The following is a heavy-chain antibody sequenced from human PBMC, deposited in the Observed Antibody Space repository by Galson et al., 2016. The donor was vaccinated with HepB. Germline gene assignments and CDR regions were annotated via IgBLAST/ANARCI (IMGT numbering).Heavy chain of an antibody. Sequence: SETLSLTCAVFGGTFNGYYWTWIRQPPGKGLEWIGEINHSGNTNYNPSLKSRVNLSVDMSKKQFTLELTSVTVADTAIYYCARGTYYDSATRFDPWGQGNPVTVAS. D-gene: IGHD3-3*01. V-gene: IGHV4-34*01. J-gene: IGHJ5*02. CDR1: GGTFNGYY. CDR2: INHSGNT. CDR3: ARGTYYDSATRFDP.